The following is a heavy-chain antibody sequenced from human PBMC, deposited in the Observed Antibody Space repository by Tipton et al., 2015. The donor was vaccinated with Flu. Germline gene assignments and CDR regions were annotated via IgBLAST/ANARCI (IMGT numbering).Heavy chain of an antibody. CDR2: IYYSGST. V-gene: IGHV4-59*01. Sequence: GSLRLSCAASGFTFSGYYWSWIRQPPGKGLEWIAYIYYSGSTNYNPSLKSRVTISVDMSKNQFSLKLNSVTAADTAVYYCARSPGYYFDYWGQGTLVTVSS. CDR3: ARSPGYYFDY. CDR1: GFTFSGYY. J-gene: IGHJ4*02.